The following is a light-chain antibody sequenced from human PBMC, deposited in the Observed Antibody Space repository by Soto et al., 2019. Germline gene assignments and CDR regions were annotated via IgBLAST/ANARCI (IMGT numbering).Light chain of an antibody. Sequence: DIQMTQSPSTLSACVGDRVTITCRASQSISTWLAWYQQKPGKAPKLLISKASSLQRGVPSRFSGSGSGAEFTLTISSLQPDDFATYYCQQDITFVTFGGGTKVEI. CDR3: QQDITFVT. CDR1: QSISTW. J-gene: IGKJ4*01. V-gene: IGKV1-5*03. CDR2: KAS.